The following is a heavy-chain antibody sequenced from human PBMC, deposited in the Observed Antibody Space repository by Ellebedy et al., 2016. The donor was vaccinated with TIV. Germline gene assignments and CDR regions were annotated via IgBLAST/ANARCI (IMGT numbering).Heavy chain of an antibody. CDR3: ANGGDEPDF. J-gene: IGHJ4*02. D-gene: IGHD3-3*01. Sequence: GESLKISXAASGFTFSSYAMHWVRQAPGKGLEWVAVISYDGNNRHSTDSVKGRFTISRDDSKRTIYLQMNSLRREDTAVYYCANGGDEPDFWGQGTLV. V-gene: IGHV3-30-3*01. CDR1: GFTFSSYA. CDR2: ISYDGNNR.